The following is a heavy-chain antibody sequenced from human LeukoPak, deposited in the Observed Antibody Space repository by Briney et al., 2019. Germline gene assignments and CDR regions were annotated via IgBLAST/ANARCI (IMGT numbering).Heavy chain of an antibody. V-gene: IGHV3-64D*09. CDR2: ISSNGGST. J-gene: IGHJ4*02. CDR3: VKDYNWNIFHY. CDR1: GFTFSSYA. Sequence: GGPLRLSCSASGFTFSSYAMHWVRQAPGKGPEYVSAISSNGGSTYYADSVKGRFTISRDNSKNTLYLQMSSLRAEDTAVYYCVKDYNWNIFHYWGQGTLVTVSS. D-gene: IGHD1/OR15-1a*01.